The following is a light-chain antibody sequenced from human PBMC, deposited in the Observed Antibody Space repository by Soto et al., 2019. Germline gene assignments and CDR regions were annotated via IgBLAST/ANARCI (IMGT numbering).Light chain of an antibody. CDR2: DAS. V-gene: IGKV3-11*01. J-gene: IGKJ5*01. Sequence: EIVLTQSPATLSLSPGERASLSCWASQSVGSYLAWYQQKPGQPPSLLIYDASKRATGIPARFSGSGSGTDFTLTISSLEPEDFAVYYCQQRSSFAFGQGTRLEIK. CDR3: QQRSSFA. CDR1: QSVGSY.